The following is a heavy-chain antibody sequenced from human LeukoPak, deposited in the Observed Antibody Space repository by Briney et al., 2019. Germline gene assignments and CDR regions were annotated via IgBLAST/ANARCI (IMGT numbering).Heavy chain of an antibody. D-gene: IGHD6-6*01. V-gene: IGHV3-48*01. Sequence: GGSLRLSCAASGFTFSSYGMNWVRQPPGKGLEWVSYISSTSSNINYADSVKGRFTISRDNAKNSLYLQMNSLRAEDTAVYYCARGGAARPDYWGQGTLVTVSS. CDR3: ARGGAARPDY. CDR1: GFTFSSYG. J-gene: IGHJ4*02. CDR2: ISSTSSNI.